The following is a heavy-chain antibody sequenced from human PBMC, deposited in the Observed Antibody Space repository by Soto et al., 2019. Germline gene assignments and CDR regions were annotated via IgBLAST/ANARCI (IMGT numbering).Heavy chain of an antibody. CDR1: GFTFSSNW. CDR2: ISTDVTST. Sequence: GGSLRLSCAASGFTFSSNWMHWVRQAPGKGLVWVSRISTDVTSTTYADSVKGRFTTTRDNAKNTLWLQMNSLRAEDTAVYYCTRGNRYYFDYWGQGTLVTVSS. CDR3: TRGNRYYFDY. J-gene: IGHJ4*02. V-gene: IGHV3-74*01.